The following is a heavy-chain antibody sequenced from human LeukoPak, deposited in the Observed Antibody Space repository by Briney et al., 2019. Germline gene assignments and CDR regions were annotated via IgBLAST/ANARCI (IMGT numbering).Heavy chain of an antibody. CDR1: GGSVSDKNFF. J-gene: IGHJ4*02. V-gene: IGHV4-61*01. Sequence: SETLSLTCTVSGGSVSDKNFFWNWIRQPPGKGLEWIGYIYNSGSTSYNPALNSRVTISVDTSNNQFSLKLSSVIAADTAVYYCAGLEAHRPLDYWGQGTLVIVSS. CDR3: AGLEAHRPLDY. CDR2: IYNSGST.